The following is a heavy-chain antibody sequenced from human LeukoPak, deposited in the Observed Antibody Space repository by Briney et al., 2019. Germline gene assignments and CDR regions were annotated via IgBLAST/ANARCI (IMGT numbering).Heavy chain of an antibody. CDR1: GFTFTSYA. CDR3: ARVIGSIAARLDY. Sequence: GGSLRLSCAASGFTFTSYAMSWVRQAPGKGLEWVSLIDDYGFMPYYADSVKGRFTISRDNSKNTLYLQMNSLRAEDTAVYYCARVIGSIAARLDYWGQGTLVTVSS. V-gene: IGHV3-23*01. D-gene: IGHD6-6*01. J-gene: IGHJ4*02. CDR2: IDDYGFMP.